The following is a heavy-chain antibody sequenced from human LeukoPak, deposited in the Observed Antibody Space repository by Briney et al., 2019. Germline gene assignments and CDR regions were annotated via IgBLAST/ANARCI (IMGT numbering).Heavy chain of an antibody. D-gene: IGHD6-6*01. V-gene: IGHV3-48*03. CDR3: ASSRPYSSSSYGWYY. J-gene: IGHJ4*02. CDR2: ISSSGSTI. CDR1: GFTFSSYE. Sequence: GGSLRLSCAASGFTFSSYEMNWVRQAPGKGLEWVSYISSSGSTIYYADSVKGRFTISRGSAKNSLYLQMNSLRAEDTAVYYCASSRPYSSSSYGWYYWGQGTLVTVSS.